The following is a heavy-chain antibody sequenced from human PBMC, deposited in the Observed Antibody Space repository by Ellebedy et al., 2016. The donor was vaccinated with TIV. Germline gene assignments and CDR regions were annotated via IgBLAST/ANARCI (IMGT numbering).Heavy chain of an antibody. CDR2: ISGSGGYT. CDR1: GLTFSSHT. J-gene: IGHJ4*02. D-gene: IGHD2-2*03. CDR3: AKVPAGFCNRPFSIDLDD. Sequence: GESLKISCAASGLTFSSHTMSWVRQAPGKGLEWVSSISGSGGYTYYADSVKGRFTISRDHAKNTLFLQMNTLRPEDTAVYNYAKVPAGFCNRPFSIDLDDWGQGTLVSVSS. V-gene: IGHV3-23*01.